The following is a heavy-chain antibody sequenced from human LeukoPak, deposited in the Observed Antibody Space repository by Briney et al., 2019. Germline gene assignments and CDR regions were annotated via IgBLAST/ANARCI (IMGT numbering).Heavy chain of an antibody. CDR3: ASKRLRYFDY. V-gene: IGHV3-48*03. CDR2: ISSSGSTI. J-gene: IGHJ4*02. Sequence: PGGSLRLSCAASGFTFSSYEMNWVRQAPGKGLEWVSYISSSGSTIYCADSVKGRFTISRDNAKNSLYLQMNSLRAEDTAVYYCASKRLRYFDYWGQGTLVTVSS. D-gene: IGHD3-9*01. CDR1: GFTFSSYE.